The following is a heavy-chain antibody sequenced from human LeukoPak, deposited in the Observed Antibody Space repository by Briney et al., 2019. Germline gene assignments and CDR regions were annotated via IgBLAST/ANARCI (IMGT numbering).Heavy chain of an antibody. CDR3: AKDSSSGYYRHLDY. Sequence: GGSLRLSCVASGFTFHDYGIHWVRHAPGKGLEWVSGISWNSRSIVYADSVKGRFTFSRDNAKNSLYLQMNSLRVEDTAFYYCAKDSSSGYYRHLDYWGQGIQVTVSS. V-gene: IGHV3-9*01. CDR1: GFTFHDYG. J-gene: IGHJ4*02. D-gene: IGHD3-22*01. CDR2: ISWNSRSI.